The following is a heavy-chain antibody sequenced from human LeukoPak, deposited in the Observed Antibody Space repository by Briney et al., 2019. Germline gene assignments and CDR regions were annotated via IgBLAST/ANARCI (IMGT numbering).Heavy chain of an antibody. CDR2: ISDGGRAA. D-gene: IGHD3-10*02. J-gene: IGHJ5*02. CDR3: TRENYVPDS. CDR1: GYRFSPYW. V-gene: IGHV3-7*03. Sequence: GGSLRLSCAASGYRFSPYWMSWVRQTPGKGLEWVASISDGGRAAYYGDSVRGRFTISRDDARNSLFLQMNGLRADDMAVYYCTRENYVPDSWGQGTLVTVSS.